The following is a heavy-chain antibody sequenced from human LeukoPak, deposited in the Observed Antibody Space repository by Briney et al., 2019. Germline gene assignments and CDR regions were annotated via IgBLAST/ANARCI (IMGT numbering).Heavy chain of an antibody. D-gene: IGHD1-1*01. CDR3: AKDHAGTGRAFEY. Sequence: GTSLRLSCATSGFNFRTCGVHWVRQAPGKGLGWVALMSSDGIKTYYADSMKGRFTISRDSSKDTLYLQMSRLRHDDTAIYYCAKDHAGTGRAFEYWGQGTLVTVSS. J-gene: IGHJ4*02. CDR2: MSSDGIKT. CDR1: GFNFRTCG. V-gene: IGHV3-30*04.